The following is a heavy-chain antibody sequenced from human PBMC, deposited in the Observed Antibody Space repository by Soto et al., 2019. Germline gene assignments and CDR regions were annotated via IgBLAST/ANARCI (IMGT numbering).Heavy chain of an antibody. J-gene: IGHJ4*02. V-gene: IGHV3-23*01. Sequence: EVQLLESGGGLVQPGGSLRLSCVGSGFFFSSYTMNWVRQAPGKGLEWVSSFSATSENTYYADSVRGRFTISRANSKNPPFLQRHSLTAEAPAMYYCARARDQQSVSLPFGYWGQVILVIVSA. CDR2: FSATSENT. CDR1: GFFFSSYT. CDR3: ARARDQQSVSLPFGY. D-gene: IGHD2-2*01.